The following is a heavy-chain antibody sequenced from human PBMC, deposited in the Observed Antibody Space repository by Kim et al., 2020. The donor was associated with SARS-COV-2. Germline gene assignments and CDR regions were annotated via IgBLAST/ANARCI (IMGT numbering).Heavy chain of an antibody. D-gene: IGHD3-10*01. CDR3: ARDSDEYEAFDI. Sequence: YEHSGKGRFTISRDNSKNTLYLQMNSQSAEDTAVYYCARDSDEYEAFDIWGQGTMVTVSS. V-gene: IGHV3-53*01. J-gene: IGHJ3*02.